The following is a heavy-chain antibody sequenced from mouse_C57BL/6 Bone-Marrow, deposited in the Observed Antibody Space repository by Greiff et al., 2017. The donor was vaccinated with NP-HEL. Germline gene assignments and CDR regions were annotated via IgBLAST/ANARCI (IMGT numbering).Heavy chain of an antibody. D-gene: IGHD2-4*01. CDR3: TMITTDYYAMDY. V-gene: IGHV14-4*01. CDR2: IDPENGDT. CDR1: GFNIKDDY. Sequence: EVQLQQSGAELVRPGASVKLSCTASGFNIKDDYMHWVKQRPEQGLEWIGWIDPENGDTEYASKFQGKATITADTSSNTAYLQLSSLTSEDTAVYYCTMITTDYYAMDYWGQGTSVTVSS. J-gene: IGHJ4*01.